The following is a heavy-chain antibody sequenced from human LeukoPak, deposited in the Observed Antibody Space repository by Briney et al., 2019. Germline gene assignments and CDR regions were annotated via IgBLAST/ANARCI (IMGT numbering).Heavy chain of an antibody. CDR3: ARDLAWGAFDY. V-gene: IGHV3-23*01. D-gene: IGHD7-27*01. J-gene: IGHJ4*02. CDR2: VSPPGGGT. CDR1: GFSFSYHG. Sequence: GGTLRLSCAASGFSFSYHGMNWVRQAPGKGLEWVSGVSPPGGGTYYADSVKGRFTISRDDSRNTLSLQMNSLRAEDTAVYYCARDLAWGAFDYWGQGILVAVSS.